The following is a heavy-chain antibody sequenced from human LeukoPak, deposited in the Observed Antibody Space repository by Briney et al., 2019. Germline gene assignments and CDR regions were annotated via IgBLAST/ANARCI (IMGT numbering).Heavy chain of an antibody. Sequence: GGSLRLSCAASGFVFSSYAMSWVRQAPGKGLEWVSDISGSGATTSFADSVKGRFTISRDNSKNTLYLQMNNLRAEDTAVYYCAKVRGLYYYYGMDVWGQGTTVTASS. D-gene: IGHD3/OR15-3a*01. CDR1: GFVFSSYA. CDR3: AKVRGLYYYYGMDV. J-gene: IGHJ6*02. CDR2: ISGSGATT. V-gene: IGHV3-23*01.